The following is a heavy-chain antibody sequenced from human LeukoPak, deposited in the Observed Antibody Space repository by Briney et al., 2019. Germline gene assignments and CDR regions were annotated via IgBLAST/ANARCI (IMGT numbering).Heavy chain of an antibody. CDR2: IRYDGSNK. J-gene: IGHJ4*02. V-gene: IGHV3-30*02. CDR3: ARDLGTTVVTPSDY. D-gene: IGHD4-23*01. Sequence: GGSLRLSCAASGFTFSSYGMHWVRQAPGKGLEWVAFIRYDGSNKYYADSVKGRFTISRDNAKNSLYLQMNSLRAEDTALYYCARDLGTTVVTPSDYWGQGTLVTVSS. CDR1: GFTFSSYG.